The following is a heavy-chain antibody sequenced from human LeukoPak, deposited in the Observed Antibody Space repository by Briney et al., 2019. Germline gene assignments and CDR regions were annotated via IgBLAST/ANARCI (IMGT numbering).Heavy chain of an antibody. V-gene: IGHV3-30*02. CDR2: IRSDGSNK. CDR3: AKDHAYRYYGDYNPPSYFDY. D-gene: IGHD4-17*01. CDR1: GFTFSSYG. Sequence: SGGSLRLSCAASGFTFSSYGMHWVRQAPGKGLEWVAFIRSDGSNKYYADSVKGRFTISRDNSKNTLYLQMNSLRAEDTAVYYCAKDHAYRYYGDYNPPSYFDYWGQGTLVTVSS. J-gene: IGHJ4*02.